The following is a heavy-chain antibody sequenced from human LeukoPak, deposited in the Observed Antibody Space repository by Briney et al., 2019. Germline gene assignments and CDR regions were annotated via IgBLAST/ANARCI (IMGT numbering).Heavy chain of an antibody. V-gene: IGHV4-59*01. CDR2: IYYSGST. Sequence: PSETLSLTCTVSGGSISSYYWSWIRQPPGKGLEWIGYIYYSGSTNYNPSLKSRVTISVDTCKNQFSLKLSSVTAADTAVYYCARLRGWYFDIWGQGTMVTVSS. CDR1: GGSISSYY. CDR3: ARLRGWYFDI. J-gene: IGHJ3*02. D-gene: IGHD6-19*01.